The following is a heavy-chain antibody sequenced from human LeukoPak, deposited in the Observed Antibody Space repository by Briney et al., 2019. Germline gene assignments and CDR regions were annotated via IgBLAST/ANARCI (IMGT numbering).Heavy chain of an antibody. Sequence: SETLSLTCTVSGGSIDSPNSYWGWIRQPPGKGLEWIGSIFHDGTTYYSPSLKSRVTVSVDTSLNQFSLSLMSMTAADTAVYYCARRVVAGTTVDFWGQGNLVTVSS. J-gene: IGHJ4*02. CDR2: IFHDGTT. D-gene: IGHD1-1*01. CDR3: ARRVVAGTTVDF. V-gene: IGHV4-39*01. CDR1: GGSIDSPNSY.